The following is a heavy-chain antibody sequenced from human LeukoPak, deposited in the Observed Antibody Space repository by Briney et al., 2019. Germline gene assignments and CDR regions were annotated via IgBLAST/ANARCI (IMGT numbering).Heavy chain of an antibody. V-gene: IGHV4-4*07. CDR3: VRDTPDGYTHGHRYYNMDV. CDR2: VFSIEDTDH. Sequence: PSETLSLTCSVSGCSITSYYWTWIRQPARKGLEYIGCVFSIEDTDHNYNPSFGNRVTISGDRSTNQVSLQLRSVTVADTAVYFCVRDTPDGYTHGHRYYNMDVGGKGTTVAVSS. J-gene: IGHJ6*03. CDR1: GCSITSYY. D-gene: IGHD5-18*01.